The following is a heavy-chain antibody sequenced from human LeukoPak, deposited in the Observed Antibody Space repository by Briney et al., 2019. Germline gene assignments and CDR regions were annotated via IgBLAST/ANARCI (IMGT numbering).Heavy chain of an antibody. V-gene: IGHV3-23*01. D-gene: IGHD6-13*01. Sequence: GGSLRLSCAASGFTFSSYAMSWVRQAPGKGLEWVSAIGGSGGSTYYADSVKGRFTISRDNSKNTLYLQMNSLRAEDTAVYYCAKDRGSSIAAADSLLFDYWGQGTLVTVSS. CDR3: AKDRGSSIAAADSLLFDY. CDR1: GFTFSSYA. CDR2: IGGSGGST. J-gene: IGHJ4*02.